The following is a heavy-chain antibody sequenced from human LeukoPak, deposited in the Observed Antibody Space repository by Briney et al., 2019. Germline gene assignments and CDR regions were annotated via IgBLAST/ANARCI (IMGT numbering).Heavy chain of an antibody. CDR2: IGASGSST. D-gene: IGHD1-1*01. CDR3: AKRMASTGSYFDY. J-gene: IGHJ4*02. V-gene: IGHV3-23*01. CDR1: GFTFSDFA. Sequence: GGSLRLSCTASGFTFSDFAMHWVRQAPGKGLEWVSAIGASGSSTFYTDSVQGRFSISRDNAKNTLYLQMNSLRDEDTAIYYCAKRMASTGSYFDYWGQGSLVTVSS.